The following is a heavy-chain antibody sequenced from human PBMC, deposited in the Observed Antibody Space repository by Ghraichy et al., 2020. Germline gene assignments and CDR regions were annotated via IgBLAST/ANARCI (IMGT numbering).Heavy chain of an antibody. CDR1: GFTFSSYA. CDR3: AKGPAVVVAATSDY. J-gene: IGHJ4*02. Sequence: LTCAASGFTFSSYAMSWVRQAPGKGLEWVSAISGSGGSTYYADSVKGRFTISRDNSKNTLYLQMNSLRAEDTAVYYCAKGPAVVVAATSDYWGQGTLVTVSS. CDR2: ISGSGGST. D-gene: IGHD2-15*01. V-gene: IGHV3-23*01.